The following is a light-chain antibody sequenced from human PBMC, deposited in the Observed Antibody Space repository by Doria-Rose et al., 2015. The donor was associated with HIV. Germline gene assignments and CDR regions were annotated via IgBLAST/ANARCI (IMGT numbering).Light chain of an antibody. CDR3: QQYYDTPS. V-gene: IGKV4-1*01. CDR1: QSLLYTSKNY. Sequence: DIRVTQSPESLGMSLGERATLNCKSNQSLLYTSKNYLAWYQQKPGQPPKLLIYCASTRQSGVPARFSGSGSVTDFTLTISSLEAEDVAVYYCQQYYDTPSFGPGTTVDTK. CDR2: CAS. J-gene: IGKJ3*01.